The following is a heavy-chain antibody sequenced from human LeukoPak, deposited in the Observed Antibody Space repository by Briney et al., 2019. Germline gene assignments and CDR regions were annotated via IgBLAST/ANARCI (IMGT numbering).Heavy chain of an antibody. CDR3: ARVGISSSGFDY. CDR1: GFTLSDYT. CDR2: ISSRSAYM. Sequence: PGGSLRLSCAASGFTLSDYTMDWVRQAPGKGLEWVSSISSRSAYMYYADSVQGRFTISRDNAKNSLSLQMDSLRVEDTAVYYCARVGISSSGFDYWGQGTLVTVSS. D-gene: IGHD6-6*01. J-gene: IGHJ4*02. V-gene: IGHV3-21*01.